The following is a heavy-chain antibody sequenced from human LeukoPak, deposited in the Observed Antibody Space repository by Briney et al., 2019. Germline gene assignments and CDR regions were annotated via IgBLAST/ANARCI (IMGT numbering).Heavy chain of an antibody. J-gene: IGHJ4*02. Sequence: PGGSLRLSRAASGFTFSSYSMNWVRQAPGKGLEWVSYISSSSSTIYYADSVKGRFTISRDNAKNSLYLQMNSLRAEDTAVYYCARDWIQLSFDYWGQGTLVTVSS. D-gene: IGHD5-18*01. CDR2: ISSSSSTI. CDR3: ARDWIQLSFDY. CDR1: GFTFSSYS. V-gene: IGHV3-48*01.